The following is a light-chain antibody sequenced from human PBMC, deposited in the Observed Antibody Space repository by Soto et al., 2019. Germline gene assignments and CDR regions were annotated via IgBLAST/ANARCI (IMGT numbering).Light chain of an antibody. CDR3: QQYGYSPQT. Sequence: ESVLTQSPCTLSLAPGERATLSCRASQSVTNNCLSWYQHKPGQAPRLLLYGASSRATGIPDSFSSSGTGKDFTLTSDRLDPEDFTVYFCQQYGYSPQTFGQGTRLEI. CDR1: QSVTNNC. CDR2: GAS. J-gene: IGKJ5*01. V-gene: IGKV3-20*01.